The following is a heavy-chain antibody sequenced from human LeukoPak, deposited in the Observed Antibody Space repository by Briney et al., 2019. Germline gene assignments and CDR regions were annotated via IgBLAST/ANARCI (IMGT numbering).Heavy chain of an antibody. D-gene: IGHD1-26*01. V-gene: IGHV4-34*01. J-gene: IGHJ4*02. Sequence: SETLSLXCAVYGGSFSGYYWSWIRQPPGKGLEWIGEINHSGSTNYNPSLKSRVTISVDTSKNQFSLKLSSVTAADTAVCYCARGGSPVGATNDYWGQGTLVTVSS. CDR1: GGSFSGYY. CDR2: INHSGST. CDR3: ARGGSPVGATNDY.